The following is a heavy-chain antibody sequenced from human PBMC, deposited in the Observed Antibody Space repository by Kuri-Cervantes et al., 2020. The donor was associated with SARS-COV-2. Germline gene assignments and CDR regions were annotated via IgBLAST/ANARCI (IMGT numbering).Heavy chain of an antibody. J-gene: IGHJ4*02. Sequence: ASVKVSCKAPETTFPNYDINWVRQATGQGLEWMGMVKTNSGNTLYAQFFQGRVTMTRDTYTSTVYMELSSLTSEDTAIYYCYCAPKEGFDSWGQGTLVTVSS. V-gene: IGHV1-8*01. CDR3: YCAPKEGFDS. CDR1: ETTFPNYD. D-gene: IGHD2-21*01. CDR2: VKTNSGNT.